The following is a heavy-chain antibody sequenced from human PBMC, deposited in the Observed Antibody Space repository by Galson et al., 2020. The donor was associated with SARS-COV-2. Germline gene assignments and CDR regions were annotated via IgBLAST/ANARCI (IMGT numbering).Heavy chain of an antibody. D-gene: IGHD6-13*01. V-gene: IGHV3-7*01. J-gene: IGHJ6*02. CDR3: ARDSGVAAAGNYYYYGMDV. Sequence: GGSLRLSCAASGFTFSSYWMSWVRQAPGKGLEWVANIKQDGSEKYYVDSVKGRFTISRDNAKNLLYLQMNSLRAEDTAVYYCARDSGVAAAGNYYYYGMDVWGQGTTVTVSS. CDR1: GFTFSSYW. CDR2: IKQDGSEK.